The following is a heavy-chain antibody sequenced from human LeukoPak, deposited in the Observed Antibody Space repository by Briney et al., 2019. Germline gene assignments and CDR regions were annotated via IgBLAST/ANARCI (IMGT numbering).Heavy chain of an antibody. CDR3: ARFEVNYEDNRSYYYFDY. CDR1: GYTFTNYW. Sequence: GESLKISCRASGYTFTNYWIGWVRQMPGKGLEWMGIIYPDDSDTRYSPSFEGQVTFSVDKSISTAYLRWSSLRASDTAMYFCARFEVNYEDNRSYYYFDYWGRGTLVTVPS. J-gene: IGHJ4*02. V-gene: IGHV5-51*01. D-gene: IGHD3-10*01. CDR2: IYPDDSDT.